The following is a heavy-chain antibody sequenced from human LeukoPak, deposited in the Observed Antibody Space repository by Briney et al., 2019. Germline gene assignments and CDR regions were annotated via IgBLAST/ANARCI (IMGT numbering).Heavy chain of an antibody. V-gene: IGHV4-39*01. D-gene: IGHD4-17*01. J-gene: IGHJ4*02. CDR3: ARHVPASVTDSPFDY. CDR1: GGSISSSSYY. Sequence: SETLSLTCTVSGGSISSSSYYWGWIRQPAGKGLELIGSTYYSGSTYYNPSVKSRVTISVDTSKNQFSLKLSSVTAADTAVYYCARHVPASVTDSPFDYWGQGTLVTVSS. CDR2: TYYSGST.